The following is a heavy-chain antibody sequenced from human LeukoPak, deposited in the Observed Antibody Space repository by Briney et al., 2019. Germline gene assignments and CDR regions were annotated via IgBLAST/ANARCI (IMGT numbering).Heavy chain of an antibody. CDR3: ARGLGYCSGDSCYGYGMDV. CDR2: VSYDGSNK. Sequence: EPGGSLRLSCAASGFTFSHYAMHWVRQAPGKGLEWVAIVSYDGSNKYYADSVKGRFTISRDTSKSTLYLQMNSPRTEDTAVYYCARGLGYCSGDSCYGYGMDVWGRGTTVTVSS. J-gene: IGHJ6*02. V-gene: IGHV3-30-3*01. CDR1: GFTFSHYA. D-gene: IGHD2-15*01.